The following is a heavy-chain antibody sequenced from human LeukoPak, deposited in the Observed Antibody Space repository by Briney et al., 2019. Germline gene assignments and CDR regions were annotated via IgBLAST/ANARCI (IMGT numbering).Heavy chain of an antibody. Sequence: SETLSLTCAVYGGSFSGYYWSWIRQPPGKGLEWIGEINHSGSTNYNPSLKSRVTISVDTSKNQFSLKLSSVTAADTAVYYCASQRITMVRGAVYYFDYWGQGTLVTVSS. D-gene: IGHD3-10*01. J-gene: IGHJ4*02. CDR3: ASQRITMVRGAVYYFDY. CDR1: GGSFSGYY. CDR2: INHSGST. V-gene: IGHV4-34*01.